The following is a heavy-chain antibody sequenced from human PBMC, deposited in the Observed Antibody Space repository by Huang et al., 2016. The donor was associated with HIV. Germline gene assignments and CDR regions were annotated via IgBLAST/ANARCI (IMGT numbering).Heavy chain of an antibody. D-gene: IGHD1-26*01. Sequence: QVQLVESGGGVVQPGRSLRLSCAAFGFTFNKFDMHWVRQAPGKVLEWVAIISYDGSRKYHAYSVKGRFAISRDNSKNTVYLQMNSLRVEDTAVYYCAKDGRGSGTYYDYFEYWGQGTLVTVSS. V-gene: IGHV3-30*18. CDR3: AKDGRGSGTYYDYFEY. CDR2: ISYDGSRK. J-gene: IGHJ4*02. CDR1: GFTFNKFD.